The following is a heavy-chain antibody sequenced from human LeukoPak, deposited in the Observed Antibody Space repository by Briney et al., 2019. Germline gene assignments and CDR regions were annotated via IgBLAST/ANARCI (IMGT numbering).Heavy chain of an antibody. Sequence: GGSLRLSCAASGFAFSNYWMSWVRQAPGKGLEWVANIKEDGNPKYYVDSVKGRFTISRDNAKNSPYLQMNSLRTDDTAVYYCARDVAPTVTWDWGQGTLVTVSS. CDR3: ARDVAPTVTWD. D-gene: IGHD4-17*01. CDR1: GFAFSNYW. CDR2: IKEDGNPK. J-gene: IGHJ4*02. V-gene: IGHV3-7*05.